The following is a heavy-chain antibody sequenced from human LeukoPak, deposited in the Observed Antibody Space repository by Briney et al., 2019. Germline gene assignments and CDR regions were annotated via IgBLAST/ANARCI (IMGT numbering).Heavy chain of an antibody. Sequence: PGGSLRLSCAASGSTFSSYAMSWVRRAPGKGLEWVSAISGSGGSTYYADSVKGRFTISRDNSKNTLYLQMNSLRAEDTAVYYCAKSSLTTVTTPGYWGQGTLVTVSS. CDR2: ISGSGGST. CDR3: AKSSLTTVTTPGY. J-gene: IGHJ4*02. CDR1: GSTFSSYA. D-gene: IGHD4-17*01. V-gene: IGHV3-23*01.